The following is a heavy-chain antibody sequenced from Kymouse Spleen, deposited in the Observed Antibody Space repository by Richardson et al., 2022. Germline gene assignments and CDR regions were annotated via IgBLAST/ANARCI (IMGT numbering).Heavy chain of an antibody. CDR2: ISSSSSTI. D-gene: IGHD2-2*02. V-gene: IGHV3-48*02. CDR3: ARGNIVVVPAAMWYFDL. Sequence: EVQLVESGGGLVQPGGSLRLSCAASGFTFSSYSMNWVRQAPGKGLEWVSYISSSSSTIYYADSVKGRFTISRDNAKNSLYLQMNSLRDEDTAVYYCARGNIVVVPAAMWYFDLWGRGTLVTVSS. CDR1: GFTFSSYS. J-gene: IGHJ2*01.